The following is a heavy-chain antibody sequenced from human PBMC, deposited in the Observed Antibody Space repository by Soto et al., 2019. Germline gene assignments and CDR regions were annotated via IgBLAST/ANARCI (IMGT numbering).Heavy chain of an antibody. CDR3: ARVSVPGISGEDV. D-gene: IGHD2-2*01. Sequence: QVQLVQSGAEVRKPGSSVKVSCKASGAPFGNYPLGWVRQALGQGLEWMGKILPVFGTVNYAQNFQGRVTITVDKFTNTASMGLSTLRSGDTAVYYCARVSVPGISGEDVWGQGTTVSVSS. CDR1: GAPFGNYP. V-gene: IGHV1-69*06. CDR2: ILPVFGTV. J-gene: IGHJ6*02.